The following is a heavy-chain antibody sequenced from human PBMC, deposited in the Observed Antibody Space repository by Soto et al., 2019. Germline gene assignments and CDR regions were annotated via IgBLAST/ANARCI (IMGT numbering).Heavy chain of an antibody. Sequence: QVQLVQSGAEVKKPGASVKVSCKASGYTFTSYGISRVRQAPGQGLEWMGWISAHNGNTNYAQKLQGRVTMTTDTSTSTAYMELRSLRSDDTAVYYCARKVRLWSGLSTSGRYFDYWGQGTLVTVSS. CDR1: GYTFTSYG. D-gene: IGHD3-3*01. CDR2: ISAHNGNT. V-gene: IGHV1-18*01. CDR3: ARKVRLWSGLSTSGRYFDY. J-gene: IGHJ4*02.